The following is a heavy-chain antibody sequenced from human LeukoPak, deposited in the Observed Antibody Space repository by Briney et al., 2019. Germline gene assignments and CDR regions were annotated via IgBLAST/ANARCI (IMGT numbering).Heavy chain of an antibody. V-gene: IGHV3-30*02. Sequence: GGSLRLSCAASGFTFNNYGMHWVRQAPGKGLEWVAFIRYNGNNQYYADSVKGRFTVSRDNSKNTLYLQMNSLKGDDTAVYYCAKDSAFYYIDVWGKGTTVIISS. CDR2: IRYNGNNQ. CDR3: AKDSAFYYIDV. D-gene: IGHD3-10*01. CDR1: GFTFNNYG. J-gene: IGHJ6*03.